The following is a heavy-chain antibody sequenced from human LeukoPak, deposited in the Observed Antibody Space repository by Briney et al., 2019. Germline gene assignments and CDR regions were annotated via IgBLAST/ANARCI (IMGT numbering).Heavy chain of an antibody. D-gene: IGHD4-17*01. CDR3: ARAAPATVTRFGKDAFDI. CDR1: GGSISSYY. CDR2: IYYSGST. Sequence: PSETLSLTCTVSGGSISSYYWSWIRQPPGKGLEWIGYIYYSGSTNYNPSLKSRVTISVDTSKNQFSLKLGSVTAADTAVYYCARAAPATVTRFGKDAFDIWGQGTMVTVSS. V-gene: IGHV4-59*01. J-gene: IGHJ3*02.